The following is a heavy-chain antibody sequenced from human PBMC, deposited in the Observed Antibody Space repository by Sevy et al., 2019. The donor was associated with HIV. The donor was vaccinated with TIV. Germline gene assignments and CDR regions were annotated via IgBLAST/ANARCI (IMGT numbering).Heavy chain of an antibody. Sequence: GGSLRLSCAASGFTFSSYGMHWVRQAPGKGLEWVAVIWYDGSNKYYADSVKGRFTISRDNSKNTLYLQMNSLRAEDTAVYHCASWRTRNRWYYFDYWGQGTLVTVSS. V-gene: IGHV3-33*01. CDR3: ASWRTRNRWYYFDY. J-gene: IGHJ4*02. CDR2: IWYDGSNK. D-gene: IGHD3-3*01. CDR1: GFTFSSYG.